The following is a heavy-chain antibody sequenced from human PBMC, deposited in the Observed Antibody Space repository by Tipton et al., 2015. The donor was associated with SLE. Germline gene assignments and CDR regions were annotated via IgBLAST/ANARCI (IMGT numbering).Heavy chain of an antibody. CDR2: IYNSGST. CDR3: ARILGGIDY. D-gene: IGHD3-10*01. J-gene: IGHJ4*02. V-gene: IGHV3-66*02. Sequence: SLRLSCAASGFTVSNNYMTWVRQAPGKGLEWVSVIYNSGSTYYGDSVKGRFTISRDNSKNTLYLQMNSLRPEDTAVYYCARILGGIDYWGQGTLVSVSS. CDR1: GFTVSNNY.